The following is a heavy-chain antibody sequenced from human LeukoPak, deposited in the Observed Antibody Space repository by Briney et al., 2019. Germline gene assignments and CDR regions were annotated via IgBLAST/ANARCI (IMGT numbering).Heavy chain of an antibody. D-gene: IGHD3-3*01. V-gene: IGHV1-69*04. CDR2: IIPIFGIA. Sequence: SVKVSCKASGGTFSSYAISWVRQAPGHGLEWMGRIIPIFGIANYAQKFQGRVTITADKSTSTAYMELSSLRSEDTAVYYCARPTLRFLEWFPRPLYYYGMDVWGQGTTVTVSS. J-gene: IGHJ6*02. CDR1: GGTFSSYA. CDR3: ARPTLRFLEWFPRPLYYYGMDV.